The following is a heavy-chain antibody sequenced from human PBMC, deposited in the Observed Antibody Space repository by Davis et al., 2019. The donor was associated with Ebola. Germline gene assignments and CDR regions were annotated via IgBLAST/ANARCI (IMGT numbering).Heavy chain of an antibody. J-gene: IGHJ4*02. V-gene: IGHV3-30*04. CDR1: GFTFSSYA. Sequence: GESLKISCAASGFTFSSYAMHWVRQAPGKGLEWVAVISYDGSNKYYADSVKGRFTISRDNSKNTLYLQMNSLRAEDTAVYYCARHDYGDSHFDYWGQGTLVTVSS. CDR2: ISYDGSNK. CDR3: ARHDYGDSHFDY. D-gene: IGHD4-17*01.